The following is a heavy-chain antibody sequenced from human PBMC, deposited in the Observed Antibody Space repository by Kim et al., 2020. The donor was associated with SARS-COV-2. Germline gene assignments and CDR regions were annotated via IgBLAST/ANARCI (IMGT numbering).Heavy chain of an antibody. Sequence: GGSLRLSCAASGFTFSSYGMHWVRQAPGKGLEWVAIIWYDGSNKYYADSVKGRFTISRDNSKNTLYLQMNSLRAEDTAVYYCAKGVERYFDWLFPIDYWGQGTLVTVSS. D-gene: IGHD3-9*01. CDR1: GFTFSSYG. CDR2: IWYDGSNK. V-gene: IGHV3-33*06. J-gene: IGHJ4*02. CDR3: AKGVERYFDWLFPIDY.